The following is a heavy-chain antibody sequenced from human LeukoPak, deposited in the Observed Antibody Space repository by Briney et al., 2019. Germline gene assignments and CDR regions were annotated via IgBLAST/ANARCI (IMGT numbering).Heavy chain of an antibody. CDR1: GGSISSSSYY. Sequence: SETLSLTCTVSGGSISSSSYYWGWIRQPPGKGLEWIGSIYYSGSTYYNPSLKSRVTISVDTSKNQFSLKLSSVTAADTAVYYCARDNRKNDYVWGSYRYLYYFDYWGQGILVTVSS. D-gene: IGHD3-16*02. V-gene: IGHV4-39*02. CDR3: ARDNRKNDYVWGSYRYLYYFDY. J-gene: IGHJ4*02. CDR2: IYYSGST.